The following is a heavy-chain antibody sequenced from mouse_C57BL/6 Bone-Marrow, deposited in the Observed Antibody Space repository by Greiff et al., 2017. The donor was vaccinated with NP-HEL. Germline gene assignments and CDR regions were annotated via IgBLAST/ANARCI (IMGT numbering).Heavy chain of an antibody. V-gene: IGHV1-74*01. CDR1: GYTFTSYW. CDR2: IHPSDSDT. J-gene: IGHJ4*01. D-gene: IGHD1-1*01. Sequence: QVQLKQSGAELVKPGASVKVSCKASGYTFTSYWMHWVKQRPGQGLEWIGRIHPSDSDTNSNQKFKGKATLTVDKSSSTAYMQLSILTSEDSAVYYCAIPHYYGSRGKAMDYWGQGTSVTVSS. CDR3: AIPHYYGSRGKAMDY.